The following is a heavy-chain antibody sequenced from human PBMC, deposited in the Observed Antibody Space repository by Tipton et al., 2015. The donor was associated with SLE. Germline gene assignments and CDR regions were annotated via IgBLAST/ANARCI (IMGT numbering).Heavy chain of an antibody. J-gene: IGHJ4*02. Sequence: WSWVRQPPGKGLEWIGEVSHSRSTNYNPSLKSRGTISLDTSNNQFSLKLTSVTAADTAVYYCARQLGWGDPFAFDYWGQGTLVTVSS. V-gene: IGHV4-34*01. D-gene: IGHD2-21*02. CDR3: ARQLGWGDPFAFDY. CDR2: VSHSRST.